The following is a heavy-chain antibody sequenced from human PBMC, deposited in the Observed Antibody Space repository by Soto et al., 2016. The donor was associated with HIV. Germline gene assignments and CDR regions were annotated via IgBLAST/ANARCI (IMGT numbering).Heavy chain of an antibody. V-gene: IGHV1-46*03. Sequence: QVQLVQSGAEVKKPGASVKVSCKASGYTFTSYYIHWVRQAPGQGLEWMGIINPSGGNTSYAQKFQGRVTMTRDTSTSTVYMELSSLRSEDTAVYYCARDLGKRGYSIWGQGTLVTVSS. CDR1: GYTFTSYY. J-gene: IGHJ4*02. CDR2: INPSGGNT. D-gene: IGHD2-15*01. CDR3: ARDLGKRGYSI.